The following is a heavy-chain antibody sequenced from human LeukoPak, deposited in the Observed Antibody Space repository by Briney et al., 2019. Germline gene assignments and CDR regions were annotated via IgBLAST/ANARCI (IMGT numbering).Heavy chain of an antibody. CDR2: ISSSSSYI. V-gene: IGHV3-21*01. CDR1: GFTFSSYS. Sequence: GGSLRLSCAASGFTFSSYSMNWVRQAPGKGLEWVSSISSSSSYIYYADSVKGRSTISRDNAKNSLYLQMNSLRAEDTAVYYCARDPAAAGTNWGQGTLVTVSS. D-gene: IGHD6-13*01. CDR3: ARDPAAAGTN. J-gene: IGHJ4*02.